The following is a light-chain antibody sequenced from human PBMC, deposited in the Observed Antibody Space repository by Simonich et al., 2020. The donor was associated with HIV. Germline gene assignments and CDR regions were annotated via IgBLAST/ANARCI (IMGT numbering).Light chain of an antibody. V-gene: IGKV1-5*03. CDR1: ESISSW. Sequence: DIQLTQSPSTLSASVGDSVTITFRPSESISSWLAWYLQKSGKAPKLLIYKASSLKSGVPARFSGSGSGTEFTLTISSLQPDDFATYFCQQYNSYPLTFGGGTKVEIK. CDR2: KAS. CDR3: QQYNSYPLT. J-gene: IGKJ4*01.